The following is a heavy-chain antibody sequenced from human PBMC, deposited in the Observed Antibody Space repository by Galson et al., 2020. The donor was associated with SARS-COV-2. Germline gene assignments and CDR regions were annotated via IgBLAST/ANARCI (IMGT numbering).Heavy chain of an antibody. CDR1: GGSISNYY. CDR3: ARDAEATAGGSFDY. D-gene: IGHD6-13*01. Sequence: SSETLSLTCTVSGGSISNYYWSWIRQPAGKGLEWNGRIYTSGSTNYHPSLRGRVTMSVDTSKNQFSLNLSSVTAAGTAIYDCARDAEATAGGSFDYWGQGTLVTVSS. CDR2: IYTSGST. V-gene: IGHV4-4*07. J-gene: IGHJ4*02.